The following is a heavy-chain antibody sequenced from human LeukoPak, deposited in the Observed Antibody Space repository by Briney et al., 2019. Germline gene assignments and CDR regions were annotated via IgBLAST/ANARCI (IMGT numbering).Heavy chain of an antibody. CDR1: GFTFSSYW. D-gene: IGHD2-8*01. CDR2: IKQDGSEK. J-gene: IGHJ4*02. Sequence: PGGSLRLSCAASGFTFSSYWMSWVRQAPGKGLEWVANIKQDGSEKYYVDSVKGRFTISRDNAKNSVYLQMNSLRAEDTAVYYCTRGSLMLYALFEYWGQGTLVTVSS. V-gene: IGHV3-7*04. CDR3: TRGSLMLYALFEY.